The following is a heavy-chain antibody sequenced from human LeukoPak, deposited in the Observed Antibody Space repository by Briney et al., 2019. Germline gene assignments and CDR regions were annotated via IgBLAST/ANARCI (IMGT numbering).Heavy chain of an antibody. CDR3: ARDREEYCSGGSCQAFDI. V-gene: IGHV3-21*01. D-gene: IGHD2-15*01. CDR1: GFTFSSYE. J-gene: IGHJ3*02. Sequence: GGSLRLSCAASGFTFSSYEMNWVRQAPGKGLEWVSSISSSSSYIYYADSVKGRFTISRDNAKNSLYLQMNSLRAEDTAVYYCARDREEYCSGGSCQAFDIWGQGTMVTVSS. CDR2: ISSSSSYI.